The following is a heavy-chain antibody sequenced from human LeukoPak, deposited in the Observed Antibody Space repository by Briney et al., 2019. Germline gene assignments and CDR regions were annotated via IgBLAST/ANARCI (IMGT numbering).Heavy chain of an antibody. J-gene: IGHJ4*02. Sequence: GGSLRLSCAASGFTFSNYWMNWVRQAPGKGLEWVANINQDGSEKYYVDSVKGRFTISRDNAKNSLYLQMNSLRAEDTAVYYCARSADLDYWGQGTLVTVSS. CDR1: GFTFSNYW. CDR3: ARSADLDY. CDR2: INQDGSEK. V-gene: IGHV3-7*01.